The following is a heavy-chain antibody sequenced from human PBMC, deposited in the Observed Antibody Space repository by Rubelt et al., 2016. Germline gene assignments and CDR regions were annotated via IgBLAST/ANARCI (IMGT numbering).Heavy chain of an antibody. CDR1: GFTLNNYW. CDR3: VRGSSGWKGVDY. Sequence: GFTLNNYWMHWVRQAPGKGLVWVSEIKYDGSATNYADSVQGRFTISRDSAMSTLYLQMNSLRVEDTAVYYCVRGSSGWKGVDYWGQGTLVTVSS. V-gene: IGHV3-74*01. D-gene: IGHD6-19*01. CDR2: IKYDGSAT. J-gene: IGHJ4*02.